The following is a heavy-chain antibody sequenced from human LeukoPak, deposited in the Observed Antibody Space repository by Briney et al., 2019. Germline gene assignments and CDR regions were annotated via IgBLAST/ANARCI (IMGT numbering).Heavy chain of an antibody. J-gene: IGHJ6*03. V-gene: IGHV1-69*06. CDR2: IIPIFGTA. CDR1: GGTFSSYA. D-gene: IGHD3-3*01. Sequence: GASVKVSCKASGGTFSSYAISWVRQAPGQGLEWMGGIIPIFGTANYAQKFQGRVTITADKSTSTAYMELSSLRSEDTAVYYCATQEWLPDYYYYYMDVWGKGTTVTVSS. CDR3: ATQEWLPDYYYYYMDV.